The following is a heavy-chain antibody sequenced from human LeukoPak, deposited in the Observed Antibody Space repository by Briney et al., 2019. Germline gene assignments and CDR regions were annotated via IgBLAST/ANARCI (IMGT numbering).Heavy chain of an antibody. CDR2: IKSKTDGGTT. V-gene: IGHV3-15*01. CDR3: TTDWGGSYYDDAFDI. J-gene: IGHJ3*02. Sequence: GGSLRLSCAASGFTFSNAWMSWVRQAPGKGLEWVGRIKSKTDGGTTDYAAPVKGRFTISRDDSKNTLYLQMNSLKTEDAAVYYCTTDWGGSYYDDAFDIWGQGTMVTVSS. CDR1: GFTFSNAW. D-gene: IGHD1-26*01.